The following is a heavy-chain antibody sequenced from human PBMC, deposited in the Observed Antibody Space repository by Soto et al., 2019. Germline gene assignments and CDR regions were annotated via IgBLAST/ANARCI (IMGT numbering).Heavy chain of an antibody. CDR2: ISSSGSTI. D-gene: IGHD2-8*01. V-gene: IGHV3-11*04. CDR3: ARVGDCTNGVCYFGYFDY. Sequence: QVQLVESGGGLVKPGGSLRLSCAASGFTFSDYYMSWIRQAPGKGLEWVSYISSSGSTIYYADSVKGRFTISRDNAKTSWYLKMNVLRAEATAVYYCARVGDCTNGVCYFGYFDYWGQGPLVTVSS. CDR1: GFTFSDYY. J-gene: IGHJ4*02.